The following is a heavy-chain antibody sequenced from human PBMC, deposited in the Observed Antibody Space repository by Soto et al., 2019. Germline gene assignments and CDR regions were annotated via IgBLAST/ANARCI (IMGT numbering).Heavy chain of an antibody. V-gene: IGHV1-2*02. J-gene: IGHJ5*02. CDR3: ARSSGGVYGIIIEGTNWFAP. CDR1: GYTFSDFY. CDR2: ILPSSGAT. Sequence: QVKLMQSGAEVKKPGASVRVSCEASGYTFSDFYIHWVRQAPGQGLEWMGSILPSSGATRYAQRFQGRVSMTRDTSRSTVYMELRGLTSEDTAVYYCARSSGGVYGIIIEGTNWFAPWGQGTLVTVSS. D-gene: IGHD3-16*01.